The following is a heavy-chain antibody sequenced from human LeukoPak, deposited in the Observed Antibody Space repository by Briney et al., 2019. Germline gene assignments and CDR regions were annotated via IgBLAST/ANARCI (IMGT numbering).Heavy chain of an antibody. D-gene: IGHD3-10*01. V-gene: IGHV3-20*04. CDR3: AVVGGGAFDI. Sequence: PGGSLRLSCVASGFTFSAYVMTWVRQAPGKGLEWVSGINCTGGGTDYADSVKGRFTISRENAKKSLYLQKNSLREEDTALYYSAVVGGGAFDIWGQGTMVTVSS. CDR1: GFTFSAYV. J-gene: IGHJ3*02. CDR2: INCTGGGT.